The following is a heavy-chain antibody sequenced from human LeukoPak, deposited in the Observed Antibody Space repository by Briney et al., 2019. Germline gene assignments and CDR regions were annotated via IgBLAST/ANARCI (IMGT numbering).Heavy chain of an antibody. CDR2: IYKSGST. CDR1: GGSISNYY. V-gene: IGHV4-59*08. J-gene: IGHJ3*02. D-gene: IGHD6-6*01. Sequence: PSETLSLTCTVSGGSISNYYWSWIRQPPGKGLEWIGYIYKSGSTNYNPSLKSRVTMSVDTSKNQFSLKLSSVTAADTAVYYCARGYSSSNAFDIWGQGTMVTVSS. CDR3: ARGYSSSNAFDI.